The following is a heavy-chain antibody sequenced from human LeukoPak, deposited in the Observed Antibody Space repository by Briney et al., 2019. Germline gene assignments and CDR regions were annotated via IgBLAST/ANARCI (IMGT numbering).Heavy chain of an antibody. CDR3: ARDKVDTAMADYYYYGMDV. J-gene: IGHJ6*02. Sequence: SQTLSLTCTVSGGSISSGDYYWSWIRQPPGKGLEWIGYIYYSGSTYYNPSLKSRVTISVDTSKNQFSLKLSSVTAADTAVYYCARDKVDTAMADYYYYGMDVWGQGTTVTVSS. CDR2: IYYSGST. CDR1: GGSISSGDYY. V-gene: IGHV4-30-4*01. D-gene: IGHD5-18*01.